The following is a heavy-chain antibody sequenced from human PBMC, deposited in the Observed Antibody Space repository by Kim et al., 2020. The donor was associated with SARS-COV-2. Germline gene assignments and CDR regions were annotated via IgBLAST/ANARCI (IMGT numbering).Heavy chain of an antibody. D-gene: IGHD6-19*01. V-gene: IGHV3-74*01. Sequence: GGSLRLSCAASGFTFSSYWMHWVRQAPGKGLVWVSRINSDGSSTSYADSVKGRFTISRDNAKNTLYLQMNSLRAEDTAVYYCARDFNIAVAGTDFDYWGQGTLVTVSS. CDR1: GFTFSSYW. CDR2: INSDGSST. J-gene: IGHJ4*02. CDR3: ARDFNIAVAGTDFDY.